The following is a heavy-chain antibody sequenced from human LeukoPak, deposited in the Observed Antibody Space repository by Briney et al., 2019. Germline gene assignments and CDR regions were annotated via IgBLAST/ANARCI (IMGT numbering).Heavy chain of an antibody. V-gene: IGHV4-59*01. D-gene: IGHD3-22*01. Sequence: PSETLSLTCTVSGGSISSYYWSWIRQPPGKGLEWIGYIYYSGSTNYNPSLKSRVTISVDTSKNQFSLKLSSVTAADTAVYYCARRYYYDSGDDAFDIWGQGTMVTVSS. CDR1: GGSISSYY. CDR2: IYYSGST. J-gene: IGHJ3*02. CDR3: ARRYYYDSGDDAFDI.